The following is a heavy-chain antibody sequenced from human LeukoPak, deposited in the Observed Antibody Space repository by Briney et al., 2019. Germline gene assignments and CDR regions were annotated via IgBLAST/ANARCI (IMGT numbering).Heavy chain of an antibody. CDR3: ERDLSGIASATDAFDM. V-gene: IGHV1-2*06. Sequence: ASVTVSFSSSGYSFTANYIHCERQAPGHRLEWMGRINRNSGGRGSAQKFPGRVTMTRDTAKNTDYMELRMLSSDATAVSDCERDLSGIASATDAFDMWGQGRMVTVSS. J-gene: IGHJ3*02. CDR2: INRNSGGR. D-gene: IGHD6-13*01. CDR1: GYSFTANY.